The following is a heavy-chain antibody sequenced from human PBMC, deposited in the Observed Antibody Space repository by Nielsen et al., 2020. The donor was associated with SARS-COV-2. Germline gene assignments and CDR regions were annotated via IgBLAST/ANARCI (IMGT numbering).Heavy chain of an antibody. D-gene: IGHD3-16*01. Sequence: SETLSLTCNVSGGSLSTHYWNWIRQPPGKGLEWIGYVYHSGSTNYNPSLKSRVTISVDTSKNQFSLKLTSVTAADTAVYYCARMVYDYGPSSWYFDVWGRGALATVSS. J-gene: IGHJ2*01. CDR3: ARMVYDYGPSSWYFDV. CDR1: GGSLSTHY. CDR2: VYHSGST. V-gene: IGHV4-59*08.